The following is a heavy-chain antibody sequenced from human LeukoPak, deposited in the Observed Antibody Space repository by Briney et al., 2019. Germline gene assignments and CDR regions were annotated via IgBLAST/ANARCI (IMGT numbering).Heavy chain of an antibody. CDR3: ASDQSIGTDLRYFFDY. CDR2: ISSISNYI. J-gene: IGHJ4*02. V-gene: IGHV3-48*02. CDR1: GITFSRYA. D-gene: IGHD3-9*01. Sequence: GGSLRLSCAASGITFSRYATNWVRQAPGKGLEWVSYISSISNYIQYADSVKGRFTISRDNAKNSLYLQMNSLRDEDTAVYYCASDQSIGTDLRYFFDYWGQGTLVTVSS.